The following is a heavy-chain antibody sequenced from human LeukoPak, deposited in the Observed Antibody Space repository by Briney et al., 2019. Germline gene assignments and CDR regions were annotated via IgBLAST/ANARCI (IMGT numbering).Heavy chain of an antibody. J-gene: IGHJ3*02. CDR1: GYTFTSYY. Sequence: GASVKVSCKASGYTFTSYYMHWVRQAPGQGLEWMGIINPSGGSTSYAQKFQGRVTMTRDTSTSTVYMELSSLRSEDTAVYYCARESETAMCRVAFDIWGQGTMVTVSS. CDR2: INPSGGST. D-gene: IGHD5-18*01. CDR3: ARESETAMCRVAFDI. V-gene: IGHV1-46*01.